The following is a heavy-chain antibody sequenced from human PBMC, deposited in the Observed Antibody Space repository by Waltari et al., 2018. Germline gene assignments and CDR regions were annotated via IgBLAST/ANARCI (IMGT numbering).Heavy chain of an antibody. CDR3: ARSSLHGGWVGYYFDY. V-gene: IGHV1-2*06. CDR1: GYTFTGYY. D-gene: IGHD6-19*01. J-gene: IGHJ4*02. CDR2: INPNSGGT. Sequence: QVQLVQSGAEVKKPGASVKVSCKASGYTFTGYYMHWVRQAPGQGLEWMGRINPNSGGTKYAQKFQGRVTMTRDTSISTAYMGLSRLRSDDTAVYYCARSSLHGGWVGYYFDYWGQGTLVTVSS.